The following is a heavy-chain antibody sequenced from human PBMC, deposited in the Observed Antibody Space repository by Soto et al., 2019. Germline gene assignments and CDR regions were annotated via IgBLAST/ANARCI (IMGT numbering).Heavy chain of an antibody. D-gene: IGHD3-3*01. V-gene: IGHV3-30*18. Sequence: QVQLVESGGGVVQPGRSLRLSCAASGFTFSSYGMHWVRQAPGKGLEWVAVISYDGSNKYYADSVKGRFTISRDNSKNTLSLQMNSLRAEDTAVYYCAKAKDHDFWSGYYWSDGMDVWGQGTTVTVSS. J-gene: IGHJ6*02. CDR2: ISYDGSNK. CDR3: AKAKDHDFWSGYYWSDGMDV. CDR1: GFTFSSYG.